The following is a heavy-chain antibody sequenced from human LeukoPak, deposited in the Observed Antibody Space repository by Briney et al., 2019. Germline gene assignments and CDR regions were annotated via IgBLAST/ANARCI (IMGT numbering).Heavy chain of an antibody. CDR2: IWYDGSNK. Sequence: PERSLRLSCAASGFTFSDYGMHWVRQAPGKGLEWVSIIWYDGSNKYYADSVKGRFTISRDNSKNTLYLQMNSLRAEDTAVYYCARRLGYYDSKYGMDVWGQGTTVTVSS. D-gene: IGHD3-22*01. J-gene: IGHJ6*02. CDR3: ARRLGYYDSKYGMDV. CDR1: GFTFSDYG. V-gene: IGHV3-33*01.